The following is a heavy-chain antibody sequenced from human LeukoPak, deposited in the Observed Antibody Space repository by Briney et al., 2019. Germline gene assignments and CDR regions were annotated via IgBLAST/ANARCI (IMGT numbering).Heavy chain of an antibody. CDR2: ISSSSSYI. D-gene: IGHD6-19*01. V-gene: IGHV3-21*01. Sequence: GGSLRLSCAASGFTFSSYSMNWVRQAPGKGPEWVSSISSSSSYIYYADSVKGRFTISRDNAKNSLYLQMNSLRAEDTAVYYCARDAIAVAGEFDYWGQGTLVTVSS. CDR3: ARDAIAVAGEFDY. CDR1: GFTFSSYS. J-gene: IGHJ4*02.